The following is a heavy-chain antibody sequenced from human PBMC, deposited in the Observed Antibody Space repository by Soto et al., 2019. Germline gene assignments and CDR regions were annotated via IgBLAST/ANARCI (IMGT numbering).Heavy chain of an antibody. Sequence: SETLSLTCTVSGGSVSSGSYYWSWIRQPPGKGLEWIGYIYYSGSTNYNPSLKSRVTISVDTSKNQFSLKLSSVTAADTAVYYCARQGIVGPTLYNYAVDVWGQGTTVTVSS. J-gene: IGHJ6*02. V-gene: IGHV4-61*01. CDR1: GGSVSSGSYY. CDR2: IYYSGST. D-gene: IGHD1-26*01. CDR3: ARQGIVGPTLYNYAVDV.